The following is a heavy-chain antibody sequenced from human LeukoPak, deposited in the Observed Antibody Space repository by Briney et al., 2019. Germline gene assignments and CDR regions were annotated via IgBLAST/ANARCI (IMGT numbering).Heavy chain of an antibody. Sequence: GSLRLSCAAYGFTFSNYGMNSARQAPGKGLEWVSSMSDSGGSTYYADSVKGRFTISRDSSKNTLFLQMNSLGAEDTAVCYCVKDGHCTHTSCYYFDYWGQGTLVTVSS. CDR3: VKDGHCTHTSCYYFDY. CDR1: GFTFSNYG. D-gene: IGHD2-2*01. J-gene: IGHJ4*02. CDR2: MSDSGGST. V-gene: IGHV3-23*01.